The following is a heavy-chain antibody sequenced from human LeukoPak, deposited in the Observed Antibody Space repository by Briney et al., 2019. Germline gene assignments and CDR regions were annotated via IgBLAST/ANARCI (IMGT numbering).Heavy chain of an antibody. CDR3: ARDVARGSPDAFDI. V-gene: IGHV3-21*04. CDR2: ISSSSSYI. J-gene: IGHJ3*02. Sequence: GGSLRLSCAASGFTFSSYSMNWVRQAPGKGLEWVSSISSSSSYIYYADSVKGRFTISRDNAKNSLYLQMNSLRAEDTAVYYCARDVARGSPDAFDIWGQGAMVTVSS. D-gene: IGHD3-16*01. CDR1: GFTFSSYS.